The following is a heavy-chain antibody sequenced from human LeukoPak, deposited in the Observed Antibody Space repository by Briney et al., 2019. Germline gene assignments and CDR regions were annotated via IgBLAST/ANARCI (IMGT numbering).Heavy chain of an antibody. CDR1: GGSISSGDYY. J-gene: IGHJ4*02. V-gene: IGHV4-30-4*01. D-gene: IGHD3-22*01. CDR2: IYYSGST. CDR3: ARGPPPYYYDSSGPNLFFDY. Sequence: PSETLSLTCTVSGGSISSGDYYWSWIRQPPGKGLEWIGYIYYSGSTYYNPSLKSRVTISVDTSKNQFSLKLSSVTAADTAVYYCARGPPPYYYDSSGPNLFFDYWGQGTLVTVSS.